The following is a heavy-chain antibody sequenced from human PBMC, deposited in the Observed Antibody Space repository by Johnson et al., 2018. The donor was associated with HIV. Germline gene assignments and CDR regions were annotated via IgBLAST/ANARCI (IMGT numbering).Heavy chain of an antibody. CDR3: AKVRGITGTTSRYDAFDI. CDR2: IYSGGST. CDR1: GFTVSSNY. V-gene: IGHV3-66*01. Sequence: EVQLVESGGGLVQPGGSLRLSCAASGFTVSSNYMSWVRQAPGKGLEWVSVIYSGGSTYYADSVKGRFTISRGNSKNTLYLQMNSLRAEDTAVYYCAKVRGITGTTSRYDAFDIWGQGTMVTVSS. D-gene: IGHD1-7*01. J-gene: IGHJ3*02.